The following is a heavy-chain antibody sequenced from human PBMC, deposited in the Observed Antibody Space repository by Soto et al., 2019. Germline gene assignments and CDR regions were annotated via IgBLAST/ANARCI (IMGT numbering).Heavy chain of an antibody. D-gene: IGHD6-13*01. J-gene: IGHJ6*02. CDR2: IYHSGST. Sequence: SETLSLTCAVSGGSISSSNWWSWVRQPPGKGLEWIGEIYHSGSTNYNPSLKSRVTISVDKSKNQFSLKLSSVTAADTAVYYCARATAALLPRYYYYGLDVWGQGPTVTVSS. CDR1: GGSISSSNW. V-gene: IGHV4-4*02. CDR3: ARATAALLPRYYYYGLDV.